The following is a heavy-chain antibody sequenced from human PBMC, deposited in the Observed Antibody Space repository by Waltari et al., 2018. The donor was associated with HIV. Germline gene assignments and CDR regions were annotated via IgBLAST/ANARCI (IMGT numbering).Heavy chain of an antibody. J-gene: IGHJ4*02. D-gene: IGHD3-22*01. Sequence: QVQLQESGPGLVKPSETLSLTCTVSGGSITSHYWRWVRQPPGKGLEWIGYIYYSGSTNYNPSLKSRVTISVDTSKNQFSLKLTSVTAADTAVYYCARFASEIFDSSGYSFDYWGQGALVTVPS. CDR2: IYYSGST. CDR3: ARFASEIFDSSGYSFDY. V-gene: IGHV4-59*08. CDR1: GGSITSHY.